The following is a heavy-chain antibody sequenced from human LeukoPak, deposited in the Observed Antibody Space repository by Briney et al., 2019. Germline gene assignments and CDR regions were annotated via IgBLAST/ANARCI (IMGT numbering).Heavy chain of an antibody. J-gene: IGHJ4*02. D-gene: IGHD5-24*01. CDR2: IYYSGST. V-gene: IGHV4-30-4*01. Sequence: PSETLSLTCTVSGGSISSGDYYWSWIRQPPGKGLEWIGYIYYSGSTYYNPSLKSRVTISVDTSKNQFSLKLSSVTAADTAVYYCARGEMATTYFDYWGQGTLVTVSS. CDR3: ARGEMATTYFDY. CDR1: GGSISSGDYY.